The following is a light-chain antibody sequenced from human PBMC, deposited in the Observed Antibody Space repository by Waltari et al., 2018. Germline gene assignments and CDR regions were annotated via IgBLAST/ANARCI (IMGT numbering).Light chain of an antibody. CDR1: DIIGRT. CDR2: AAS. Sequence: DIVLTPSPGTLSLSPGARATLSCSASDIIGRTLAWYQQKPGQPPRLLVYAASSRSTCIPNRFSGSGSGTDFSLTISRLEPEDFAVYFCQKYGTRPATFGQGTKVEI. J-gene: IGKJ1*01. CDR3: QKYGTRPAT. V-gene: IGKV3-20*01.